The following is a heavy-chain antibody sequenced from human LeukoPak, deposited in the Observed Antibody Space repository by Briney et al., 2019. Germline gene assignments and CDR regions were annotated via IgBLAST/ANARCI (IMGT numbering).Heavy chain of an antibody. J-gene: IGHJ4*02. D-gene: IGHD5-12*01. V-gene: IGHV1-69*13. CDR2: IIPIFGTA. CDR1: GGTLSSYA. Sequence: ASSVTVSCKASGGTLSSYAISWVRQAPGQGLDWMGGIIPIFGTANYAQKFQGRVTITADESTSTAYMELSSLRSEDTAVYHCARDTRSGYDLVYFDYWGQGTLVTVSS. CDR3: ARDTRSGYDLVYFDY.